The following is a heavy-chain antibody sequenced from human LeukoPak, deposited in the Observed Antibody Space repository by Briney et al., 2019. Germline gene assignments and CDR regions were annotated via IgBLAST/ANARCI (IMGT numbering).Heavy chain of an antibody. D-gene: IGHD1-1*01. CDR2: ISYDASNK. CDR1: GFIFSNYG. Sequence: PGRSLRLSCAASGFIFSNYGMHWVRQAPGKGLEWVALISYDASNKDYADSVKGQFTISRDNSKNTLYLQTNSLRAEDTALYYCAKDRGIPYNHFDSWGQGTLVTVSS. J-gene: IGHJ4*02. V-gene: IGHV3-30*18. CDR3: AKDRGIPYNHFDS.